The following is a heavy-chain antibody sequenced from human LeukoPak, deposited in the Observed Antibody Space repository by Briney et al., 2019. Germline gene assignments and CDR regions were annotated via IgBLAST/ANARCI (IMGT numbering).Heavy chain of an antibody. V-gene: IGHV3-21*01. D-gene: IGHD3-3*01. CDR2: ISSSSSYI. CDR1: GFTFSSYA. CDR3: ARDREYYDFWSGYYTSEDYGMDV. Sequence: GGSLRLSCAASGFTFSSYAMSWVRQAPGKGLEWVSSISSSSSYIYYADSVKGRFTISRDNAKNSLYLQMNSLRAEDTAVYYCARDREYYDFWSGYYTSEDYGMDVWGQGTTVTVSS. J-gene: IGHJ6*02.